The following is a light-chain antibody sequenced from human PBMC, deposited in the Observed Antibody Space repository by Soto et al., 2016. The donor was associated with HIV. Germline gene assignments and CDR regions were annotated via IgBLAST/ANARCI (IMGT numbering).Light chain of an antibody. Sequence: DIQMTQSPSSLSASVGDRVTITCRASQSITSYLNWYQQKPGKAPSLLIYAVSRLQGGVPSRFSGSGSETDFTLTITSLQPEDFATYYCQQSYSAPRTFGQGTKVE. CDR2: AVS. CDR1: QSITSY. V-gene: IGKV1-39*01. J-gene: IGKJ1*01. CDR3: QQSYSAPRT.